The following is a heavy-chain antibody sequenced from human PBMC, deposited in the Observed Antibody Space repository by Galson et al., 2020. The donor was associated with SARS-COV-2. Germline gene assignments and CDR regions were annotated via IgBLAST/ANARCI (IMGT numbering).Heavy chain of an antibody. J-gene: IGHJ4*02. Sequence: GESLKISCAASGFTFSDYYMSWIRQAPGKGLEWVLYISSSGSTIYYADSVKGRFTISRDNAKNSLYLQMNSLRAEDTAVYYCARGSTYYDDVWWSFDRICDYWGQGTLVTVSS. CDR2: ISSSGSTI. CDR1: GFTFSDYY. D-gene: IGHD3-16*01. V-gene: IGHV3-11*01. CDR3: ARGSTYYDDVWWSFDRICDY.